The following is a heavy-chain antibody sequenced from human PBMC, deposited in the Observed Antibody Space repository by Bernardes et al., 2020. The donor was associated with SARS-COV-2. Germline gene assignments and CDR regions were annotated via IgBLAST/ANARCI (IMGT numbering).Heavy chain of an antibody. CDR1: GGSISSYAYY. D-gene: IGHD3-3*01. Sequence: SETLSLTCTVSGGSISSYAYYWTWIRQPAGKDPEWIGLIYTTGSTNYNPSLKSRVTISLDTSTNQFSLRLTSVTAADSAVYYCASDFSPGGQGILVTASS. J-gene: IGHJ4*02. V-gene: IGHV4-61*02. CDR3: ASDFSP. CDR2: IYTTGST.